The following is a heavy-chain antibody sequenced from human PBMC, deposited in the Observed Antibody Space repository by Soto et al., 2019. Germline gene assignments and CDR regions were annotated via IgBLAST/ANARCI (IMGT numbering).Heavy chain of an antibody. V-gene: IGHV1-46*02. CDR1: GYTLNTYS. CDR2: INPRGGST. J-gene: IGHJ6*02. Sequence: GPVKVSCKASGYTLNTYSMHWVRQAPGQGPEWMGIINPRGGSTTYAQNFQYRVTMTRDTSSSTVYMELSSLRSEDTAVYYCARGGGFSPYYYNLDVWGQGTTVTVSS. D-gene: IGHD2-15*01. CDR3: ARGGGFSPYYYNLDV.